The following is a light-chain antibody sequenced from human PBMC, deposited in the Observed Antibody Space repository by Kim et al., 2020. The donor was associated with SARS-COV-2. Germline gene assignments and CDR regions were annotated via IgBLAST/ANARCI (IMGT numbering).Light chain of an antibody. CDR1: NMGDKF. CDR3: QAWDSSTVV. Sequence: SPGQTASMTCSEDNMGDKFACGYQQTPGQSPVLVIYQESKRPSGIPERFSGSNSGNTATLTISGTQAMDEADYYCQAWDSSTVVFGGGTQLTVL. CDR2: QES. V-gene: IGLV3-1*01. J-gene: IGLJ2*01.